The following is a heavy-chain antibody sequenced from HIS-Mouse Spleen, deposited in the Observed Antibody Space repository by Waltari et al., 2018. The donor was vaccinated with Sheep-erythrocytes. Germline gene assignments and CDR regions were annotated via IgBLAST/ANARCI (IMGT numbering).Heavy chain of an antibody. V-gene: IGHV4-34*01. CDR2: INHSGST. CDR3: ARSITMIVVVIKTNWFDP. J-gene: IGHJ5*02. CDR1: GGSYSGYY. D-gene: IGHD3-22*01. Sequence: QAQLQQLGAGLLKPSDTLSLTCAAYGGSYSGYYRMWIRQPPGMELEWIGEINHSGSTNYNPSLKSRVTISVDTSKNQFSLKLCSVTAADTAVYYCARSITMIVVVIKTNWFDPWGQGTLVTVSS.